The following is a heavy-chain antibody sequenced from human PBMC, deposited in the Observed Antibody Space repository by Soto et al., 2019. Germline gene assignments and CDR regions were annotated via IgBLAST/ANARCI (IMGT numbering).Heavy chain of an antibody. D-gene: IGHD1-20*01. CDR1: GGSISSYY. Sequence: PSETLSLTCTVSGGSISSYYWSWIRQPPGKGLEWIGYIYYSGSTNYNPSLKSRVTISVDTSKNQFSLKLSSVTAADTAVYYCARDRAVIAEITWITGTRGNYGMDVWGQGTTVTVSS. V-gene: IGHV4-59*01. J-gene: IGHJ6*02. CDR2: IYYSGST. CDR3: ARDRAVIAEITWITGTRGNYGMDV.